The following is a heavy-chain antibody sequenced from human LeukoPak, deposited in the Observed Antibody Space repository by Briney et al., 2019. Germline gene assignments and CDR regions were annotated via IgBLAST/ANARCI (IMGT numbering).Heavy chain of an antibody. V-gene: IGHV4-30-4*01. D-gene: IGHD4-23*01. CDR1: GSSISSGAHY. Sequence: PSETLSLTCTVSGSSISSGAHYWSWVRQPSGKGLEWIGYISYSGSTYYNPSLKSRVTISIDTSKSQFSLKLSSVTAADTAVYYCARYYGGNSNFDYWGQGTLVTVSS. CDR3: ARYYGGNSNFDY. CDR2: ISYSGST. J-gene: IGHJ4*02.